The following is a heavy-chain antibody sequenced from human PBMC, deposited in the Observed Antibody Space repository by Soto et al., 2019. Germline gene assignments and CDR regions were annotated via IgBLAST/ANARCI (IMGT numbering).Heavy chain of an antibody. CDR1: GGTFSSYA. CDR3: ARAPDIVVVGAASSSVSYYYYGMDV. V-gene: IGHV1-69*01. J-gene: IGHJ6*02. D-gene: IGHD2-15*01. CDR2: IIPIFGTA. Sequence: QVQLVQSGAEVKKPGSSVQVSCKASGGTFSSYAISGVRQAPGQGREWMGGIIPIFGTANYAQTFQGRVTITADESTSTAYMELSSLRDEDTAVYYWARAPDIVVVGAASSSVSYYYYGMDVWGQGTTVTVS.